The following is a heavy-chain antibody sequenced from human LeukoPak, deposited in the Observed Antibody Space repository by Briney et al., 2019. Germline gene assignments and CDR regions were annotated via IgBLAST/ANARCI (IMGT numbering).Heavy chain of an antibody. V-gene: IGHV3-33*01. CDR2: IWYDGSNK. Sequence: PGGSLRLSCAASGFTFSSYGMHWVRQAPGKGLEWVAVIWYDGSNKYYADSVKGRFTISRDNSKSTLYLQMNSLRAEDTAVYYCARGPLASGSYDYWGQGTLVTVSS. J-gene: IGHJ4*02. CDR1: GFTFSSYG. D-gene: IGHD1-26*01. CDR3: ARGPLASGSYDY.